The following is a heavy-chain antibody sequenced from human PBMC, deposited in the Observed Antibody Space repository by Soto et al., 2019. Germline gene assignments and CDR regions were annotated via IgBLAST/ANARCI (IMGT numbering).Heavy chain of an antibody. CDR2: IKDGGVT. Sequence: QVQLQQWGAGLLKPSETLSLTCAVNGGSLTGYYWSWIRQPPGKGLEWIGEIKDGGVTNYSPSLKSRVTMSAYTSKNQFSLNLNSVTAADTAVYYCARGQEGVVATHWDQGTLVTVSS. CDR1: GGSLTGYY. D-gene: IGHD5-12*01. CDR3: ARGQEGVVATH. V-gene: IGHV4-34*01. J-gene: IGHJ4*02.